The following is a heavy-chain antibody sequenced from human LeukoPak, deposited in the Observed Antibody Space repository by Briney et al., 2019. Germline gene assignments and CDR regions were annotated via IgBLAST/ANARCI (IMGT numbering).Heavy chain of an antibody. CDR3: AKRGVVIRAVIIVGFHKEAYYFDY. J-gene: IGHJ4*02. D-gene: IGHD3-10*01. Sequence: GGSLRLSCADSGFVFSASYMSWVRKAPGKGLEWVAGISDRGGSTKYADSVKGRFTISRDNAKNTLYLQMNSLRAEDTAVYFCAKRGVVIRAVIIVGFHKEAYYFDYWGQGALVTVSS. V-gene: IGHV3-23*01. CDR2: ISDRGGST. CDR1: GFVFSASY.